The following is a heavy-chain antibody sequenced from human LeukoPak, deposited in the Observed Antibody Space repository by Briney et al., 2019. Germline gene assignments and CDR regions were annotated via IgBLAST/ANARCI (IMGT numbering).Heavy chain of an antibody. Sequence: GGSLRLSCSASGFTFRSYAMAWVRQSPGTGLGWVSAISNSGRNTYYADSVKGRFTISRDNFKNTVYLEMNSLRAEDTAIYYCSSWLEGVRPSLDYWGQGALVTVSS. J-gene: IGHJ4*02. D-gene: IGHD3-16*01. CDR2: ISNSGRNT. CDR1: GFTFRSYA. V-gene: IGHV3-23*01. CDR3: SSWLEGVRPSLDY.